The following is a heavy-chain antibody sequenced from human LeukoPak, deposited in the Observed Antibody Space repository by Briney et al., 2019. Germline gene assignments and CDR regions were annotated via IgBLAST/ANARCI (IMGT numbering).Heavy chain of an antibody. Sequence: GGSLRLSCVASGFTFSRYDVHWVRQAPGKGLEWVAVIAYDGNNKIYADSVKGRFTISRDNSKNTLYLQMNSLRAEDTAIYYCAKDQLNRFCSGGSCSTTHDYWGQGTPVTVSS. D-gene: IGHD2-15*01. CDR1: GFTFSRYD. CDR2: IAYDGNNK. J-gene: IGHJ4*02. V-gene: IGHV3-30-3*01. CDR3: AKDQLNRFCSGGSCSTTHDY.